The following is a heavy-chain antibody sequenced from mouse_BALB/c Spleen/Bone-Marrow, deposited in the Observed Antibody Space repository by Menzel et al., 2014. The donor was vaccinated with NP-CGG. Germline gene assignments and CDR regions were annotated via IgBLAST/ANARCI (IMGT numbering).Heavy chain of an antibody. D-gene: IGHD1-1*01. CDR3: ASSPYGYFDY. Sequence: DVHLVESGGGLVQPGGSRKLSCAASGFTFSSFGMHWVRQAPEKGLEWVAYISSGSSTIYYADTVKGRFTISRDNPKNTPFLQMTSLRSEDTAMYYCASSPYGYFDYWGQGTTLTVSS. CDR1: GFTFSSFG. CDR2: ISSGSSTI. J-gene: IGHJ2*01. V-gene: IGHV5-17*02.